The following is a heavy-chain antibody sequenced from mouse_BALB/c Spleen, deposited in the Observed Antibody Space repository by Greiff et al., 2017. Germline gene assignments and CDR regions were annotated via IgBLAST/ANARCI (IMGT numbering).Heavy chain of an antibody. CDR1: GDSITSGY. Sequence: EVKLLESGPSLVKPSQTLSLTCSVTGDSITSGYWNWIRKFPGNKLEYMGYISYSGSTYYNPSLKSRISITRDTSKNQYYLQLNSVTTEDTATYYCARSYYDYEGEAWFAYWGQGTLVTVSA. J-gene: IGHJ3*01. CDR3: ARSYYDYEGEAWFAY. CDR2: ISYSGST. D-gene: IGHD2-4*01. V-gene: IGHV3-8*02.